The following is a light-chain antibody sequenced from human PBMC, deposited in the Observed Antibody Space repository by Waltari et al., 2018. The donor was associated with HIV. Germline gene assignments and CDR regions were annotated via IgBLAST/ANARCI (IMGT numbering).Light chain of an antibody. CDR3: YSAADNSGL. CDR2: KDS. J-gene: IGLJ3*02. V-gene: IGLV3-27*01. CDR1: LLAKKY. Sequence: SYELTQPSSVSVSPGQPARIPCSGDLLAKKYVRWFQQKPGQAPVLVMYKDSERPSGIPARFSGSSSGTTVSLTIGGAQVDDEADYYCYSAADNSGLFGGGTKLTVL.